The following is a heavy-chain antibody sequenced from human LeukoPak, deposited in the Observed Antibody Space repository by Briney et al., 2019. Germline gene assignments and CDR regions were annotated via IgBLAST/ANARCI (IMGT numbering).Heavy chain of an antibody. Sequence: GESLKISCKGSGYSFTSYWIGWVRQMPGKGLEWMGIIYPGDSDTRYSPSFQGQVTISADKSISTAYLQWSSLKASDTAVYYCARQDPDCSGGSCYLLWGQGTLVTVSS. V-gene: IGHV5-51*01. J-gene: IGHJ4*02. CDR3: ARQDPDCSGGSCYLL. CDR2: IYPGDSDT. D-gene: IGHD2-15*01. CDR1: GYSFTSYW.